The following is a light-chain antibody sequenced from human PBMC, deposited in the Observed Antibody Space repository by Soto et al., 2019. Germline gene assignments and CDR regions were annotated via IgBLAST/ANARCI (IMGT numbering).Light chain of an antibody. V-gene: IGKV1-5*03. Sequence: DIQMTQSPSTLSASVGDRVTITCRASQSISIWLAWYQQKPGKAPKILIYKASSLESGVPSRFSGSGSGTELTLTIRSLQPDDFATYYCQKYSNYTPRTFGQGTKVDIX. CDR2: KAS. CDR1: QSISIW. J-gene: IGKJ1*01. CDR3: QKYSNYTPRT.